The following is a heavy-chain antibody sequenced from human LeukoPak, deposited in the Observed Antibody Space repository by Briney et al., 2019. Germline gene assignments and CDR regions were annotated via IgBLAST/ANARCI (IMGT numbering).Heavy chain of an antibody. CDR1: GGSISSYY. D-gene: IGHD6-19*01. Sequence: SETLSLTCTVSGGSISSYYWSWIRQPPGKGLEWIGYIYYSGSTNYNPSLKSRATLSVDTSKNQFSLKLSSVTAADTAVYYCARARGAVAGLFDYWGQGTLVTVSS. J-gene: IGHJ4*02. CDR3: ARARGAVAGLFDY. V-gene: IGHV4-59*01. CDR2: IYYSGST.